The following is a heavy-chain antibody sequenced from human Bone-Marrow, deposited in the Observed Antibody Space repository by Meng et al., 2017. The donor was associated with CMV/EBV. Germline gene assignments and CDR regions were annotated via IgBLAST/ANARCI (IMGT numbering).Heavy chain of an antibody. CDR1: GGSISSSSYY. D-gene: IGHD1-26*01. J-gene: IGHJ4*02. CDR3: ARNSPREGIDY. V-gene: IGHV4-39*01. Sequence: SETLSLTCTVSGGSISSSSYYWGWIRQPPGKGLEWIGSIYYSGSTYYNPSLKSRVTISVDTSKNQLSLKLSSVTAADTAVYYCARNSPREGIDYWGQGTLVTVSS. CDR2: IYYSGST.